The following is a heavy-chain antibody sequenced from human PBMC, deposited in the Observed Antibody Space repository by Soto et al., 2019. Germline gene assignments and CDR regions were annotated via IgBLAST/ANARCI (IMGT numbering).Heavy chain of an antibody. V-gene: IGHV1-18*01. CDR1: GYTFTLYG. CDR3: ARGRITIFGVDWFDP. J-gene: IGHJ5*02. D-gene: IGHD3-3*01. Sequence: ASLKVSYKASGYTFTLYGIRWPPQAPGQGLEWMGWISAYNGNTNYAQKLQGRVTMTTDTSTSTAYMELRSLRSDDTSVYYCARGRITIFGVDWFDPWGQGTLVTVSS. CDR2: ISAYNGNT.